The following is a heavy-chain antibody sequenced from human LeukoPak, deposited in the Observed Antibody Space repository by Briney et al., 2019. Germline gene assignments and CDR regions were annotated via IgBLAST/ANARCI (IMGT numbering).Heavy chain of an antibody. J-gene: IGHJ6*02. D-gene: IGHD3-9*01. CDR1: GGTFSSYA. V-gene: IGHV1-69*13. CDR3: AREKVDYDILTFDYYYYYGMDV. CDR2: IIPIFGTA. Sequence: GASVKVSGKASGGTFSSYAISWVRQAPGQGLEWMGGIIPIFGTANYAQKFQGRVTITADESTSTAYMELSSLRSEDTAVYYCAREKVDYDILTFDYYYYYGMDVWGQGTTVTVSS.